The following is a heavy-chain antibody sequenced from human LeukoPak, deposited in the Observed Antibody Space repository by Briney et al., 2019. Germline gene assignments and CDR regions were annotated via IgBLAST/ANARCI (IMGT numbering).Heavy chain of an antibody. Sequence: KPSETLSLTCTVSGGSITNNNYNWDWIRQPPGKGLEWIGDLYYSGSTYYNPSLKSRVTISVDTSKNQFSLKLSSVTAADTAVYYCAINAPPFRYYDSSGNPAHIDYWGQGTLVTVSS. CDR3: AINAPPFRYYDSSGNPAHIDY. CDR2: LYYSGST. V-gene: IGHV4-39*01. J-gene: IGHJ4*02. D-gene: IGHD3-22*01. CDR1: GGSITNNNYN.